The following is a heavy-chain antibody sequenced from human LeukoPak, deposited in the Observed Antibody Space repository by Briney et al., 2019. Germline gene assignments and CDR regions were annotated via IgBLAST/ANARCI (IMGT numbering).Heavy chain of an antibody. D-gene: IGHD3-10*01. CDR2: INHSGST. V-gene: IGHV4-34*01. Sequence: PSETLSLTCAVYGGSFSGYYWSWIRQPPGKGLEWIGEINHSGSTNYNPSLKSRVTISVDTSKNQFSLKLSSVTAADTAVYYCAREKGPRSGRLFRGVIDWYFDLWGRGTLVTVSS. J-gene: IGHJ2*01. CDR3: AREKGPRSGRLFRGVIDWYFDL. CDR1: GGSFSGYY.